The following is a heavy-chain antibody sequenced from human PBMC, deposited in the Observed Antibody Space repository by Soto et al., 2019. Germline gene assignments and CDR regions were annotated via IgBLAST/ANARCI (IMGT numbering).Heavy chain of an antibody. CDR1: GYTFTRYG. D-gene: IGHD2-15*01. J-gene: IGHJ4*02. CDR3: ARVDIVVVVAANLFDY. V-gene: IGHV1-18*01. Sequence: ASVKVSCKASGYTFTRYGISWVRQAPGQGLEWMGWISAYNGNTNYAQKLQGRVTMTTDTSTSTAYMELRSLRSDDTAVYYCARVDIVVVVAANLFDYWGQGTLVTVSS. CDR2: ISAYNGNT.